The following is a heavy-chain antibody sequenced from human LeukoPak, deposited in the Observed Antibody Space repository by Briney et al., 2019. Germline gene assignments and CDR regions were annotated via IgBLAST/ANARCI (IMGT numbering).Heavy chain of an antibody. D-gene: IGHD4-23*01. CDR3: ATRWRDYGGNSYYFDY. CDR1: GYTLTELS. V-gene: IGHV1-24*01. CDR2: FDPEDGET. J-gene: IGHJ4*02. Sequence: ASVKVSCKVSGYTLTELSMHWVRQAPGKGLEWMGGFDPEDGETIYAQKFQGRVTMTEDTSTDTAYMELSSLRSEDTAVYYCATRWRDYGGNSYYFDYWGQGTLVTGSS.